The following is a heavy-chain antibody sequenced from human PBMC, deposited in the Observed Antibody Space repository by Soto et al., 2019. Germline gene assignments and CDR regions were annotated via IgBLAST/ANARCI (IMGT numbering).Heavy chain of an antibody. CDR1: GGSISSSSYY. J-gene: IGHJ5*02. D-gene: IGHD3-22*01. CDR2: IYYSGST. Sequence: PSETLSLTCTVSGGSISSSSYYWGWIRQPPGKGLEWIGSIYYSGSTYYNPSLKSRVTISVDTSKNQFSLKLSSVTAADTAVYYCARHQTDYYDSSGYSYTWFDPWGQGTLVTVSS. V-gene: IGHV4-39*01. CDR3: ARHQTDYYDSSGYSYTWFDP.